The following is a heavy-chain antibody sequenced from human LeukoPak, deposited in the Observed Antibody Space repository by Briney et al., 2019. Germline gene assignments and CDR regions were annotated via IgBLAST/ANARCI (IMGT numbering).Heavy chain of an antibody. Sequence: SETLSLTCTVSGGSISSGSYYWSWIRQPAGKGLEWIGRIYSSGSTNYNPSLKSRVTISVDTSKNQFSLKLSSVTAADTAVYYCARDSVVGPPRSDAFDIWGQGTMVTVSS. V-gene: IGHV4-61*02. CDR3: ARDSVVGPPRSDAFDI. D-gene: IGHD1-26*01. J-gene: IGHJ3*02. CDR2: IYSSGST. CDR1: GGSISSGSYY.